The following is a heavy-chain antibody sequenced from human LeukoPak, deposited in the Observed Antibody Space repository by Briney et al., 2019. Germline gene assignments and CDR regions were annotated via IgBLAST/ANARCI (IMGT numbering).Heavy chain of an antibody. CDR1: GFTFSNYW. CDR3: ARDSGSYHFDSC. D-gene: IGHD1-26*01. J-gene: IGHJ4*02. Sequence: GGSRRLSCAASGFTFSNYWMGWVRQAPGKGLEWVANIKQDGSQEYFGDSVKGRFTISRDNAENSLFLQMSSLRDEDTAVYYCARDSGSYHFDSCWGQGTLVTVSS. CDR2: IKQDGSQE. V-gene: IGHV3-7*01.